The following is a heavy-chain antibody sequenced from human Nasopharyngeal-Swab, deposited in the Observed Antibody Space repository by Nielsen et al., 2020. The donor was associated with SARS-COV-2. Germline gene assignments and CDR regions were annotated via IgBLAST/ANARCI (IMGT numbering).Heavy chain of an antibody. Sequence: GDSLKISCAASGFTFNNYNFNWVRQAPGKGLEWVSSISSSSSYIYYADSVKGRFTISRDNAKNSLYLQMNSLRAEDTAVYYCARDGLDYDFWSAYFMDVWGQGTTVTVSS. J-gene: IGHJ6*02. CDR2: ISSSSSYI. D-gene: IGHD3-3*01. V-gene: IGHV3-21*01. CDR1: GFTFNNYN. CDR3: ARDGLDYDFWSAYFMDV.